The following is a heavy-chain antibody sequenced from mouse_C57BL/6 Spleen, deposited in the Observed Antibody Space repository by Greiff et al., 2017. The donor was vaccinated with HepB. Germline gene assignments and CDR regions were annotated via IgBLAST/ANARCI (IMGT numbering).Heavy chain of an antibody. D-gene: IGHD1-1*01. CDR2: IYPGSGST. Sequence: QVQLQQPGAELVKPGASVKMSCKASGYTFTSYWITWVKQRPGQGLEWIGDIYPGSGSTNYNEKFKSKATLTVDTYASTAYRQLSSLTSEDSAVYYCAEGGILRLYYYAMDYLGQVTSVTVAS. CDR1: GYTFTSYW. CDR3: AEGGILRLYYYAMDY. J-gene: IGHJ4*01. V-gene: IGHV1-55*01.